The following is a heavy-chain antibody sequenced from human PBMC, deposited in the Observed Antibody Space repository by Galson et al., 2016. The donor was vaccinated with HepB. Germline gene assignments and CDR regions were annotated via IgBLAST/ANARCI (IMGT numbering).Heavy chain of an antibody. Sequence: SETLSLTCAVYGGSFSGYYWTWLRQPPGRGLEWIGDINHSGSANYNPSLKSRVTISVDSSKKQFSPKVINVTAADTAVYYCARGPLRYFDWMRQGGMDFWGQGTTVIV. CDR3: ARGPLRYFDWMRQGGMDF. CDR2: INHSGSA. CDR1: GGSFSGYY. D-gene: IGHD3-9*01. J-gene: IGHJ6*02. V-gene: IGHV4-34*01.